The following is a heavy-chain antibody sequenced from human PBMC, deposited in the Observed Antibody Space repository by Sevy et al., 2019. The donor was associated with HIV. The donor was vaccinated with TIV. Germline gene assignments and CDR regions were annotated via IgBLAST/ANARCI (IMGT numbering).Heavy chain of an antibody. D-gene: IGHD3-10*01. CDR2: IWYDGSNK. CDR3: ARDPLLLWFGETAPGDAFDI. V-gene: IGHV3-33*01. CDR1: GFTFSSYG. Sequence: GGSLRLSCAASGFTFSSYGMHWVRQAPGKGLEWVAVIWYDGSNKYYADSVKGRFTISRDNSKNTLYLQMNSLRAEDTAVYYCARDPLLLWFGETAPGDAFDIWGQWTMVTVSS. J-gene: IGHJ3*02.